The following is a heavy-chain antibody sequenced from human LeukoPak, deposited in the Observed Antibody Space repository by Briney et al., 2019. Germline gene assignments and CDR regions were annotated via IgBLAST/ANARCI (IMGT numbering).Heavy chain of an antibody. D-gene: IGHD5-12*01. CDR1: GFTFSSYA. CDR2: ISYDGSNK. CDR3: AREPASGYDYHYYCYMDV. V-gene: IGHV3-30*04. Sequence: GGSLRLSCAASGFTFSSYAMHWVRQAPGKGLEWVAVISYDGSNKYYADSVKGRFTISRDNAKNSLYLQMNSLRAEDTAVYYCAREPASGYDYHYYCYMDVWGKGTTVTVSS. J-gene: IGHJ6*03.